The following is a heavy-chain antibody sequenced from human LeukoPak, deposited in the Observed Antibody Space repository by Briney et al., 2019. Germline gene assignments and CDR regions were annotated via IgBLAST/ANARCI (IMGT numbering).Heavy chain of an antibody. D-gene: IGHD1-26*01. V-gene: IGHV4-59*01. J-gene: IGHJ6*02. CDR2: VSHRGAT. CDR3: ARDRRGSFYTFDL. Sequence: SETLSLTCSVSGASINRFFWNWVRQTPEKGLEWIGYVSHRGATTSNPTLKSRVSITIDTSKSQISLTMTSVTAADSSLYYCARDRRGSFYTFDLWGPGTTVSVS. CDR1: GASINRFF.